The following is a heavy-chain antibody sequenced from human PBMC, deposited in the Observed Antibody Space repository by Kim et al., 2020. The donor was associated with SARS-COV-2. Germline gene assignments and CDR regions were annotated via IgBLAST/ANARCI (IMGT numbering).Heavy chain of an antibody. CDR3: SRLSRRAVQTGYYSF. D-gene: IGHD3-9*01. Sequence: SETLSLTCSVSGCSMNSSGHYWAWIRQPPGKGLEWIGTLFYAGSTNCEPSLKSRVTISIDTSKNQFSLKLTSVTAADTAMYYCSRLSRRAVQTGYYSFWG. V-gene: IGHV4-39*01. J-gene: IGHJ2*01. CDR2: LFYAGST. CDR1: GCSMNSSGHY.